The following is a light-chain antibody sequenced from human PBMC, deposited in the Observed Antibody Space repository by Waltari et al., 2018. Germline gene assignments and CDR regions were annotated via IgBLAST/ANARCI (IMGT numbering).Light chain of an antibody. J-gene: IGKJ1*01. CDR1: QSVLYSSNNKNY. V-gene: IGKV4-1*01. CDR3: QHRGT. Sequence: DIVMTQSPDSLAVSLGARATISCKSSQSVLYSSNNKNYLAWYQQKPGKAPKLLIYDTFSLQSGVPSRFSGSGSGTEFTLTITTLQPEDFATYYCQHRGTFGQGTKVEIE. CDR2: DTF.